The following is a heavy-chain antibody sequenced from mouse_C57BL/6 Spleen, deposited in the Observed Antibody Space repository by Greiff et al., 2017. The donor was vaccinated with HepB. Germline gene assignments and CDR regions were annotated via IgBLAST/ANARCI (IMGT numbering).Heavy chain of an antibody. V-gene: IGHV1-64*01. CDR2: IHPNSGST. CDR3: AREGYYGNSTYYFDY. D-gene: IGHD1-1*01. CDR1: GYTFTSYW. Sequence: QVQLQQPGAELVKPGASVKLSCKASGYTFTSYWMHWVKQRPGQGLEWIGMIHPNSGSTNYNEKFKSKATLTVDKSSSTAYMQLSSLTSEDSAVYYCAREGYYGNSTYYFDYWGQGTTLTVSS. J-gene: IGHJ2*01.